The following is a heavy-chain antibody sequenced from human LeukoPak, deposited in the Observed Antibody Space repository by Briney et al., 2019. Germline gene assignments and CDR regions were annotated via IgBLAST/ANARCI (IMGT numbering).Heavy chain of an antibody. J-gene: IGHJ4*02. D-gene: IGHD1-1*01. CDR3: VADVPPWNSQFDY. CDR2: ITHSGTT. V-gene: IGHV3-15*01. CDR1: GLIFSHAW. Sequence: GGSLRLSCAASGLIFSHAWMNWVRQAPGKGPEWVGLITHSGTTDFAAPVTGRFITSRKNTEEKVYLQKSSLKTEDKAVYYCVADVPPWNSQFDYWGGGTLVIVSS.